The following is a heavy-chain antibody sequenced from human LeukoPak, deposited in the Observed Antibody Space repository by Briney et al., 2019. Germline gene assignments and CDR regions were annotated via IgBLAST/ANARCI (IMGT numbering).Heavy chain of an antibody. Sequence: SETLSLTCTVSGGSISSGSYYWSWIRQPAGKGLEWIGRIYTSGSTNYNPSLKSRVTISVDTSKNQISLKLSSVTAADTAVYYCARHYSSSWYFNWFDPWGQGTLVTVSS. CDR2: IYTSGST. CDR3: ARHYSSSWYFNWFDP. J-gene: IGHJ5*02. CDR1: GGSISSGSYY. D-gene: IGHD6-13*01. V-gene: IGHV4-61*02.